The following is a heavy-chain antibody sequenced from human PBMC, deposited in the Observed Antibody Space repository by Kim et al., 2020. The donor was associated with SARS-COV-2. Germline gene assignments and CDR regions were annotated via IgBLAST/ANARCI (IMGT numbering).Heavy chain of an antibody. CDR3: AREETMVRGVSAFDI. D-gene: IGHD3-10*01. J-gene: IGHJ3*02. Sequence: QKYQGRTPITADESTSTAYMKLSSLRSEDTAVYYCAREETMVRGVSAFDIWGQGTMVTVSS. V-gene: IGHV1-69*01.